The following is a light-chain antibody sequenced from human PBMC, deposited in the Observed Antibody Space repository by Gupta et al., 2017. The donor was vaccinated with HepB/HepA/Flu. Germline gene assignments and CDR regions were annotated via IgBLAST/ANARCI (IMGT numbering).Light chain of an antibody. CDR3: NSRDSSGNHLYVV. CDR2: GKN. V-gene: IGLV3-19*01. Sequence: SYELTQDPAVSVALGQTVRITCQGDSLRSYYASWYQQKPGQAPVLVIYGKNNRPSGIPDRFSGSSSGNTASLTITGAQAEDEADYYCNSRDSSGNHLYVVFGGGTKLTVL. J-gene: IGLJ2*01. CDR1: SLRSYY.